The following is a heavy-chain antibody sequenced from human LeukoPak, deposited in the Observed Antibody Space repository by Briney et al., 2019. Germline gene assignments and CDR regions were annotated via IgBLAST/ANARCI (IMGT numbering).Heavy chain of an antibody. J-gene: IGHJ4*02. CDR3: ARRGDYGRSFDY. V-gene: IGHV4-39*01. Sequence: KASETLSLTCTVSGGSISSSSYYWGWIRQPPGKGLEWIGSIYYTGSTYYNPSFKSRVTISEDTSKNQSSLRLSSVTAADTAVYYCARRGDYGRSFDYWGQGTLVTVSS. D-gene: IGHD4-17*01. CDR2: IYYTGST. CDR1: GGSISSSSYY.